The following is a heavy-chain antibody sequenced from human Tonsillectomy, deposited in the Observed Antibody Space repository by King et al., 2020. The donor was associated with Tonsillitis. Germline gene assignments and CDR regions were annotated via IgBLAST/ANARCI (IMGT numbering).Heavy chain of an antibody. CDR2: ISYDGSNK. D-gene: IGHD2-8*01. V-gene: IGHV3-30*04. Sequence: VQLVESGGGVVQPGRSLRLSCAASGFTFSSYAMHWVRQAPGKGLEWVAVISYDGSNKYYADSVKGRFTLSRDNSKNTLYIQMNSLRPEDTAVYYCARDQGGYCTHGVCSPFDYWGQGTLVTVSS. CDR3: ARDQGGYCTHGVCSPFDY. CDR1: GFTFSSYA. J-gene: IGHJ4*02.